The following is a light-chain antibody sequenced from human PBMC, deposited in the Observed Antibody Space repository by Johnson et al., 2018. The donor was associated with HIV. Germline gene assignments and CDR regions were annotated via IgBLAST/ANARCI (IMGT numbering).Light chain of an antibody. CDR2: DNN. CDR3: GTWDSRLRL. J-gene: IGLJ1*01. Sequence: QSVLTQPPSVSAAPGQKVTISCSGSSSNIGNNYVSWYQQLPGTAPKLLIYDNNKRPSGIPDRFSGSKSGTSATLGITGLQTGDEADYYCGTWDSRLRLFGTGTKVTVL. CDR1: SSNIGNNY. V-gene: IGLV1-51*01.